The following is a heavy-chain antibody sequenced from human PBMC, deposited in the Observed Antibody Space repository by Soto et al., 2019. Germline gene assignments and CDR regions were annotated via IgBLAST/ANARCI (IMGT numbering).Heavy chain of an antibody. CDR2: IYYNGST. CDR3: ARGVAVARLYWSDP. CDR1: GDSISSGVYY. J-gene: IGHJ5*02. D-gene: IGHD6-19*01. Sequence: SETLSLTCSVSGDSISSGVYYWTRIRQHPGKGLEWIGYIYYNGSTHYNPSLKSRTTISLDTSKNQFSLRLSSVTAVDTAIYYCARGVAVARLYWSDPWGQGTLVTVSS. V-gene: IGHV4-31*03.